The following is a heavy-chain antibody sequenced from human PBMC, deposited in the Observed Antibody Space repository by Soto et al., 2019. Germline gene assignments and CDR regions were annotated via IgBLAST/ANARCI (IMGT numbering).Heavy chain of an antibody. CDR1: GYTFTSYY. V-gene: IGHV1-2*02. Sequence: GXSVKVCCKASGYTFTSYYMHWVRQSPGQGLEWMGWISPNSGGTNYAQKFQGRITMTRDTSISTAYMELSRLRSDDTAVYYCARAIDYDSSGYYHIWGQGTLVTVSS. CDR2: ISPNSGGT. CDR3: ARAIDYDSSGYYHI. J-gene: IGHJ4*02. D-gene: IGHD3-22*01.